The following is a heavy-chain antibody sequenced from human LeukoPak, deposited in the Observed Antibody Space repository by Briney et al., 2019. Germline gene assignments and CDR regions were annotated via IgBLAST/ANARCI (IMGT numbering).Heavy chain of an antibody. J-gene: IGHJ6*03. D-gene: IGHD6-19*01. CDR1: GFTLSVYY. Sequence: GGSLRLSCAASGFTLSVYYMSWIRQAPGKGLEWVSAISGSGGSTYYADSVKGRFTISRDNSKNTLYLQMNSLRAEDTAVYYCAKDRSGIKAVAWKTYYYYYMDVWGKGTTVTVSS. CDR2: ISGSGGST. CDR3: AKDRSGIKAVAWKTYYYYYMDV. V-gene: IGHV3-23*01.